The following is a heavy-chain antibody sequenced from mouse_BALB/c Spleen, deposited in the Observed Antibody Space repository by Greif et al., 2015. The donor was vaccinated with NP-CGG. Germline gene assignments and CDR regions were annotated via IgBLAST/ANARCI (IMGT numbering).Heavy chain of an antibody. Sequence: EVMLVESGGGLVQPGGSLRLSCATSGFTFTDYYMSWVRQPPGKALEWLGFIRNKANGYTTEYSASVKGRFTISRDNSQSILYLQMNTLRAEDSATYYCARAPPGYLDYWGQGTTLTVSS. CDR1: GFTFTDYY. V-gene: IGHV7-3*02. J-gene: IGHJ2*01. CDR2: IRNKANGYTT. CDR3: ARAPPGYLDY.